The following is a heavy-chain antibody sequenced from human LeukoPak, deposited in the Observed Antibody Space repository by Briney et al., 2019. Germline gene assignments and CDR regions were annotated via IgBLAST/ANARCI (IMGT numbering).Heavy chain of an antibody. CDR2: IYTGGRT. D-gene: IGHD6-19*01. CDR1: GRSISSYY. V-gene: IGHV4-4*07. CDR3: ARDLSRWQWLVRLSEFDY. J-gene: IGHJ4*02. Sequence: PSETLSLTCTVSGRSISSYYWSWIRQPAGRGLEWIALIYTGGRTNYNTSLKSRLTTPVDTSKNQSSLKLSSVTAADTAVYYCARDLSRWQWLVRLSEFDYWGQGALVTVSS.